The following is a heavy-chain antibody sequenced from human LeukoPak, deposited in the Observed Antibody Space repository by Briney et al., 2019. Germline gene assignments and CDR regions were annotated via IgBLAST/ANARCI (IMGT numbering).Heavy chain of an antibody. D-gene: IGHD2-21*01. Sequence: PSETLSLTCTVSGGSISSSSYSWGWIRQPPGKGLEWIGSIYYSGSTYYNPSLKSRVTISVDTSKNQFSLKLSSVTAADTAVYYCARSGGLRGHIVVGLRKQNAFDIWGQGTMVTVSS. CDR1: GGSISSSSYS. V-gene: IGHV4-39*01. CDR2: IYYSGST. J-gene: IGHJ3*02. CDR3: ARSGGLRGHIVVGLRKQNAFDI.